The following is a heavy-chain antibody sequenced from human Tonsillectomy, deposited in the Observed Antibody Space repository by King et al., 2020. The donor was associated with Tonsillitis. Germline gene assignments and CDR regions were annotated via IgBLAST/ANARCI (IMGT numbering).Heavy chain of an antibody. V-gene: IGHV3-30*18. CDR2: ISYDGSNK. D-gene: IGHD3-22*01. Sequence: VQLVESGGGVVQPGRSLRLSCAASGFTFSSYDMHWLRQAPGKGLEWVAVISYDGSNKYYADSVKGRFTISRDNSKNTLYLQMNSLRAEDTAVYYCAKGRDSDTYYYDSSGYASWGQGTLVTVSS. J-gene: IGHJ4*02. CDR1: GFTFSSYD. CDR3: AKGRDSDTYYYDSSGYAS.